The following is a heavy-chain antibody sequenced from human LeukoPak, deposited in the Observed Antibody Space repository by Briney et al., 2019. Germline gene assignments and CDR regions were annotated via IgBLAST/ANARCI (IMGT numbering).Heavy chain of an antibody. V-gene: IGHV4-34*01. CDR3: ARGLDDFWSGYYNYCYYYMDV. Sequence: SETLSLTCAVYGGSFSGYYWSWIRQPPGKGLEWIGEINHSGSTNYNPSLKSRVTISVDTSKNQFSLKLGSVTAADTAVYYCARGLDDFWSGYYNYCYYYMDVWGKGTTVTVSS. CDR1: GGSFSGYY. J-gene: IGHJ6*03. D-gene: IGHD3-3*01. CDR2: INHSGST.